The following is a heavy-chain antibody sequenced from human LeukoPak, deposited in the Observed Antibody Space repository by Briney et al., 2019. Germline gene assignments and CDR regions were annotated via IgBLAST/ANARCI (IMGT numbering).Heavy chain of an antibody. CDR3: ARRVGRDFDY. V-gene: IGHV4-59*08. CDR2: IYYSGST. J-gene: IGHJ4*02. Sequence: SETLSLTCTVSGGSMSTYYWSWIRQPPEKGLEWIGYIYYSGSTSYNPSLKSRVTISVDTSKNQFSLKLSSVTAADTAVYYCARRVGRDFDYWGQGTLVTVSS. D-gene: IGHD1-26*01. CDR1: GGSMSTYY.